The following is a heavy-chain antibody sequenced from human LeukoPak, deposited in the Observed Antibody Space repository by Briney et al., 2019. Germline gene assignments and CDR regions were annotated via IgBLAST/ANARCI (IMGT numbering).Heavy chain of an antibody. V-gene: IGHV3-30*02. CDR1: GFTFSSYG. CDR2: IRYDGSNK. Sequence: GGSLRLSRAASGFTFSSYGMHWVRQAPGKGLEWVAFIRYDGSNKYYADSVKGRFTISRDNSKNTLYLQMNSLRAEDTAVYYCAKDLEVDTAMVEDYWGQGTLVTVSS. CDR3: AKDLEVDTAMVEDY. D-gene: IGHD5-18*01. J-gene: IGHJ4*02.